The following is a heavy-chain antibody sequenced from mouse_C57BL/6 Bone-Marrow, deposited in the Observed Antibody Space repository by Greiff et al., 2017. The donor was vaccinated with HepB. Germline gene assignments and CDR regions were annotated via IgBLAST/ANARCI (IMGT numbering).Heavy chain of an antibody. Sequence: EVQLQQSGAELVRPGASVKLSCTASGFNIKDDYMHWVKQRPEQGLEWIGWIDPENGDTEYASKFQGKATITADTSSNTAYLQLSSLTSEDTAVYYCTALWSLAYWGQGTLVTVSA. D-gene: IGHD1-1*02. CDR2: IDPENGDT. J-gene: IGHJ3*01. V-gene: IGHV14-4*01. CDR3: TALWSLAY. CDR1: GFNIKDDY.